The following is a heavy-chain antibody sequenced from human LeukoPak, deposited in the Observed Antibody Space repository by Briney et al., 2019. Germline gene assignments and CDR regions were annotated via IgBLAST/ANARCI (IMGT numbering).Heavy chain of an antibody. D-gene: IGHD3-10*01. V-gene: IGHV1-18*01. J-gene: IGHJ5*02. CDR1: GYTFTSYD. Sequence: ASVKVSCKASGYTFTSYDINWVRQATGQGLEWMGWMNPNSGNTNYAQKLQGRVTMTTDTSTSTAYMELRSLRSDDTAVYYCARVGGSIWFGELLNNWFDPWGQGTLVTVSS. CDR2: MNPNSGNT. CDR3: ARVGGSIWFGELLNNWFDP.